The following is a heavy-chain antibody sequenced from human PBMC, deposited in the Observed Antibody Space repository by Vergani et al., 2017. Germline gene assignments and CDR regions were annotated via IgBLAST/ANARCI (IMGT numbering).Heavy chain of an antibody. CDR2: IYWDDDK. V-gene: IGHV2-5*02. CDR1: GFSLSTSGVG. Sequence: QITLKESGPTLVKPTQTLTLTCTFSGFSLSTSGVGVGWIRQPPGKALEWLALIYWDDDKRYSPSLKSRLTITKDTSKNQVVLTMTNMDPVDTATYYCAHRSEIYGGMTTNNWFDPWGQGTLVTVSS. J-gene: IGHJ5*02. CDR3: AHRSEIYGGMTTNNWFDP. D-gene: IGHD5-24*01.